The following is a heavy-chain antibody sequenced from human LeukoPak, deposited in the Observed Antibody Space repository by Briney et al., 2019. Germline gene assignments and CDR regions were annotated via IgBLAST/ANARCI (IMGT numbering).Heavy chain of an antibody. CDR2: INPNTGST. Sequence: ASVKVSCKASGYTFIGYYIHWVRQAPGQGLEWMGWINPNTGSTKYTQKFQGRVTMTRDTSISTAYMELSRLSFDDTAVYYCAREAGNDAFDIWGQGTMVPVSS. CDR3: AREAGNDAFDI. J-gene: IGHJ3*02. CDR1: GYTFIGYY. V-gene: IGHV1-2*02. D-gene: IGHD6-19*01.